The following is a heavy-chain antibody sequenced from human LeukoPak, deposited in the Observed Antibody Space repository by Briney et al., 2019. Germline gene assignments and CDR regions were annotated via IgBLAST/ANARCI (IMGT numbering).Heavy chain of an antibody. J-gene: IGHJ4*02. D-gene: IGHD6-6*01. CDR2: IYTSGST. Sequence: SETLSLTCTVSGGSISSYYWSWIRQPAGKGLEWIGRIYTSGSTNYNPSLKSRVTMSVDTSKNQFSLKLSSVTAADTAVYYCARDYTQYSSSSLFDYWGQGTLVTVSS. CDR1: GGSISSYY. CDR3: ARDYTQYSSSSLFDY. V-gene: IGHV4-4*07.